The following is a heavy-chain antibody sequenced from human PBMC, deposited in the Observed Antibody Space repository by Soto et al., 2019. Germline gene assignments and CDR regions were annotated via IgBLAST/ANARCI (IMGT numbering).Heavy chain of an antibody. CDR2: IIPILGIA. CDR1: GGTFSSYT. Sequence: SVKVSCKASGGTFSSYTISWVRQAPGQGLEWMGRIIPILGIANYAQKFQGRVTITADKSTSTAYMELSSLRSEDTAVYYCARDQPLGSYPNFYYYYVMDVWGQGTTVTVSS. D-gene: IGHD3-16*01. V-gene: IGHV1-69*04. J-gene: IGHJ6*02. CDR3: ARDQPLGSYPNFYYYYVMDV.